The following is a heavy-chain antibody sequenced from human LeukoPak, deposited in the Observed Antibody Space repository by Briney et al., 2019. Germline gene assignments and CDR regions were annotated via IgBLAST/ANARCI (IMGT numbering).Heavy chain of an antibody. CDR1: GGSISSYY. V-gene: IGHV4-39*07. Sequence: KPSETLSLTCTVSGGSISSYYWGWIRQPPGKGLEWIGTFYYSGSTYYNPSLKSRVTMSVDTSKNQFSLKLSSVTAADTAVYYCARGKPAVGYGSRSYPDYWGQGTLVTVSS. J-gene: IGHJ4*02. CDR3: ARGKPAVGYGSRSYPDY. D-gene: IGHD3-10*01. CDR2: FYYSGST.